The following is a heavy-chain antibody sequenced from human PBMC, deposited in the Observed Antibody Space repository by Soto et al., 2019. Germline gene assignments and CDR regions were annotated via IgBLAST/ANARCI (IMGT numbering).Heavy chain of an antibody. J-gene: IGHJ6*02. D-gene: IGHD2-8*01. V-gene: IGHV1-2*04. CDR2: INPKSGGT. CDR3: ARGDSTDCSNGVCSFFYNHDMDV. CDR1: GYSFTDYH. Sequence: ASVKVSCKASGYSFTDYHIHWVRQAPGQGLEWLGRINPKSGGTSTAQKFQGWVTMTTDTSISTASMELARLTSDDTAIYYCARGDSTDCSNGVCSFFYNHDMDVWGQGTTVTV.